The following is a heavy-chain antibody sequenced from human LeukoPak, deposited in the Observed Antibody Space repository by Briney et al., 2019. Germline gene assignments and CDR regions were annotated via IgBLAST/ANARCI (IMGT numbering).Heavy chain of an antibody. D-gene: IGHD3-10*01. CDR2: INHSGST. CDR1: GGSFSGYY. J-gene: IGHJ4*02. Sequence: SETLSLTCAVYGGSFSGYYWSWIRQPPGKGLEWIGEINHSGSTNYNPSLKSRVTISVDTSKNQFSLKLSSVTAADTAVYYCALLYHGSGSYALVKDYWGQGTLVTVSS. CDR3: ALLYHGSGSYALVKDY. V-gene: IGHV4-34*01.